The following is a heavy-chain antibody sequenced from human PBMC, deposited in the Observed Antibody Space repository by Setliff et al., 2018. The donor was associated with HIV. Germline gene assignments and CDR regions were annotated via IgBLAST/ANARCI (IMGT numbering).Heavy chain of an antibody. Sequence: PSETLSLTCSVYGDSITSYFWSWIRQSPGRGLEWIGYVRYSGTTKYSPSLQSRVTMSVDTSKNQVSLRLRSLSAADTAVYYCARSRDSSGYVPYFDYWGQGTLVTVSS. CDR2: VRYSGTT. CDR1: GDSITSYF. J-gene: IGHJ4*02. V-gene: IGHV4-59*01. CDR3: ARSRDSSGYVPYFDY. D-gene: IGHD3-22*01.